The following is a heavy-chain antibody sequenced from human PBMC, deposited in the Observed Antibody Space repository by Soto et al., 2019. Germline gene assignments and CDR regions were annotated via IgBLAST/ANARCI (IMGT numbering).Heavy chain of an antibody. CDR2: IYYSGST. D-gene: IGHD1-26*01. J-gene: IGHJ4*02. Sequence: PSETLSLTCTVSGGSVSSGSYYWSWIRQPPGKGLEWIGYIYYSGSTNYNPSLKSRVTISVDTSKNQFSLRLSSVTAADTAVYYCARGVGATTAFDYWGQGTLVTVSS. CDR3: ARGVGATTAFDY. CDR1: GGSVSSGSYY. V-gene: IGHV4-61*01.